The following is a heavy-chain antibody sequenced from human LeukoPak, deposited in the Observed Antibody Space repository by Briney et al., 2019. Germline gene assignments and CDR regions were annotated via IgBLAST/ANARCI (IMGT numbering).Heavy chain of an antibody. J-gene: IGHJ4*02. D-gene: IGHD6-13*01. CDR1: GGSFSCYY. CDR2: INHSGST. V-gene: IGHV4-34*01. CDR3: ARDLAAAAYFDY. Sequence: SETLSLTCAVYGGSFSCYYWSWIRQPPGKGLEWIGEINHSGSTNYNPSLKSRVTISVDTSKNQFSLKLSSVTAADTAVYYCARDLAAAAYFDYWGQGTLVTVSS.